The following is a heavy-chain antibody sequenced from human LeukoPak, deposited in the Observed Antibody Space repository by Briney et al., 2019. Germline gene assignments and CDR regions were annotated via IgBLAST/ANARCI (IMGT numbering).Heavy chain of an antibody. J-gene: IGHJ4*02. CDR2: IKQDGSEK. D-gene: IGHD6-13*01. Sequence: GGSLRLSRAASGLTFSSYWMSWVRQAPGKGLEWVANIKQDGSEKYYVDSVKGRFTISRDNAKNSLYLQMNSLRAEDTAVYYCARGSWYPAYWGQGTLVTVSS. V-gene: IGHV3-7*01. CDR1: GLTFSSYW. CDR3: ARGSWYPAY.